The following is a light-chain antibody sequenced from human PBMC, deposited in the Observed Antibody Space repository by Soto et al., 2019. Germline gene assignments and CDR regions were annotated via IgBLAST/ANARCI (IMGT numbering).Light chain of an antibody. CDR3: QQYKDWRT. CDR1: QTIDNK. J-gene: IGKJ1*01. Sequence: IVMTQSPATLSVSPGERATLSCRASQTIDNKLAWYQQRPGQAPRLLIYGASIRATGIPARFSGSGSGTEFTLTISGLQSEDFGVYYCQQYKDWRTFGQGNNVDIK. V-gene: IGKV3-15*01. CDR2: GAS.